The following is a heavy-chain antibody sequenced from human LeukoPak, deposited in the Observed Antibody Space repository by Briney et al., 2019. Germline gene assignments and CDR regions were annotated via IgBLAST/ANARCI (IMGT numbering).Heavy chain of an antibody. CDR2: INPNSGGT. CDR3: ARDISRTYYY. V-gene: IGHV1-2*02. J-gene: IGHJ4*02. D-gene: IGHD1-26*01. CDR1: GYTFTGYY. Sequence: ASVKVSCKTSGYTFTGYYIHWVRQAPGQGLEWMGWINPNSGGTKYAQKFQGRVSMTSDTSITTAYMELSSLRSDDTAIYYCARDISRTYYYWGQGTLATVSP.